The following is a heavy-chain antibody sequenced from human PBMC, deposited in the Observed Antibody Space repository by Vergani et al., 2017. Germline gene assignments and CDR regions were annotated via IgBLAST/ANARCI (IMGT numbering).Heavy chain of an antibody. J-gene: IGHJ6*02. D-gene: IGHD6-13*01. Sequence: QVQLVESGGGLVKPGGSLRLSCAASGFTFSDYYMSWIRQAPGKGLEWVSYISSSSSYTNYADSVKGRFTISRDNAKNSLYLQMNSLRAEDTAVYCCTRDDSSSPGNYYYGMDVWGQGTTVTVSS. CDR3: TRDDSSSPGNYYYGMDV. CDR2: ISSSSSYT. CDR1: GFTFSDYY. V-gene: IGHV3-11*06.